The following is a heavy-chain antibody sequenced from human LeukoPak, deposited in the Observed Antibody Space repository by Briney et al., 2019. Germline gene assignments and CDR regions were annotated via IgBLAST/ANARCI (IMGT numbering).Heavy chain of an antibody. V-gene: IGHV3-21*01. D-gene: IGHD6-19*01. J-gene: IGHJ4*02. CDR2: ISSSGSYT. CDR1: GCTTSSYS. Sequence: GGSLRLSCSAAGCTTSSYSMNWVRQAPGRGREWVSSISSSGSYTYYADSVKGRFTISRDNAKNSLYLQMNSLRAAETAVYYCARDIHPSEWLVLLLWGQGTLVTVSS. CDR3: ARDIHPSEWLVLLL.